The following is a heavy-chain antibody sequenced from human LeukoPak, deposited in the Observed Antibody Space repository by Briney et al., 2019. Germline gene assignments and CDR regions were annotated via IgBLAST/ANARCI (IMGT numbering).Heavy chain of an antibody. V-gene: IGHV3-21*01. CDR1: GLTFSSYS. CDR2: ISISSSYI. Sequence: PGGCLRLSCAASGLTFSSYSMGWVRQAAGEGLGWDSSISISSSYIYYADSVKGRFTISRDNAKHPLYLQMNSLRAEDTAVYYCARDLSGYSSGWSENRYFDYWGQGTLVTVSS. CDR3: ARDLSGYSSGWSENRYFDY. J-gene: IGHJ4*02. D-gene: IGHD6-19*01.